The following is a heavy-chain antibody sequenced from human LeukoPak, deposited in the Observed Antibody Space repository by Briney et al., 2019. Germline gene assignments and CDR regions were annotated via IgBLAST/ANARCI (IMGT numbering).Heavy chain of an antibody. V-gene: IGHV3-48*03. CDR1: EFTFSTYE. J-gene: IGHJ6*03. Sequence: GGSLRLSCAASEFTFSTYEMNWVRQAPGKGLEWVSYISSGSSTIYYAYSVRGRFTISRDNAKNSLYLQMNSLRAEDTALYYCAKSRNFYYYFMEVSGRGTKVTISS. CDR2: ISSGSSTI. CDR3: AKSRNFYYYFMEV.